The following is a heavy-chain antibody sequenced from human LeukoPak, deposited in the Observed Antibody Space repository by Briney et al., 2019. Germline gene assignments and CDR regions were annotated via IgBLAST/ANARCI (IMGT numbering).Heavy chain of an antibody. CDR2: INHSGST. D-gene: IGHD6-6*01. CDR3: ARSARPSRYYYMDV. J-gene: IGHJ6*03. CDR1: GGSFSGYY. V-gene: IGHV4-34*01. Sequence: PSETLSLTCAVYGGSFSGYYWSWIRQPPGKGPEWIGEINHSGSTNYNPSLKSRVTISVDTSKNQFSLKLSSVTAADTAVYYCARSARPSRYYYMDVWGKGTTVTVSS.